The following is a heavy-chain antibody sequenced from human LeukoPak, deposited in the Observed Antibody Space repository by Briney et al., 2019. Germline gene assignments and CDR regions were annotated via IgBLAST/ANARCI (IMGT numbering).Heavy chain of an antibody. CDR1: GFTFSSYS. CDR2: ISSSSSYI. V-gene: IGHV3-21*01. Sequence: GGSLRLSCAASGFTFSSYSMNWVRQAPGKGLEWVSSISSSSSYIYYADSVKGRFTISRDNAKNSLYLQMNSLRAEDTAVYYCARSAHQDAFDIWGQGTMVTVSS. CDR3: ARSAHQDAFDI. J-gene: IGHJ3*02.